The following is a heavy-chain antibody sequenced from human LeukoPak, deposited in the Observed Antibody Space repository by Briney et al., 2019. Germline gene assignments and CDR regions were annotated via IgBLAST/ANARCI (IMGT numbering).Heavy chain of an antibody. D-gene: IGHD1-26*01. J-gene: IGHJ6*03. CDR1: GGSISSYY. CDR2: IYYSGST. Sequence: PSETLSLTCTVSGGSISSYYWSWIRQPPGKGLEWIGYIYYSGSTNYNPSLKSRVTISVDTSKNQFSLKLSSVTAADTAVYYCARGRGSGSYYGYYYYYMDVWGKGTTVTVSS. CDR3: ARGRGSGSYYGYYYYYMDV. V-gene: IGHV4-59*12.